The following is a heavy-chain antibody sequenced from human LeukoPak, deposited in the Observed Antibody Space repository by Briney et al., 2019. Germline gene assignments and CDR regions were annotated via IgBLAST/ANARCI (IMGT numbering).Heavy chain of an antibody. CDR1: GGSISSYY. CDR3: ARDTYYYDTSGPRWFDP. Sequence: SETLSLTCTVSGGSISSYYWSWIRQPPGKGLEWIGYIYYSGSTNYNPSLKSRVTISVDTSKNQFSLKLSSVTAADTAVYYCARDTYYYDTSGPRWFDPWGQGTLVTVSS. V-gene: IGHV4-59*01. D-gene: IGHD3-22*01. J-gene: IGHJ5*02. CDR2: IYYSGST.